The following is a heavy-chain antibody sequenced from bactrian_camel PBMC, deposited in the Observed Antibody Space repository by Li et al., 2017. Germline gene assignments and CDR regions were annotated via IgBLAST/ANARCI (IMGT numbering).Heavy chain of an antibody. J-gene: IGHJ4*01. CDR2: IDTTGEL. D-gene: IGHD5*01. CDR3: ASPRDVGWIPGGDFQH. CDR1: GFRYSSYD. V-gene: IGHV3S10*01. Sequence: VQLVESGGGLVQPGGSLRLSCVASGFRYSSYDMSWVRQAPGKGLEWVSSIDTTGELYYLDSVKGRFIISRDNAKNTLYLQMNDLKTEDTAMYYCASPRDVGWIPGGDFQHWGQGTQVTVS.